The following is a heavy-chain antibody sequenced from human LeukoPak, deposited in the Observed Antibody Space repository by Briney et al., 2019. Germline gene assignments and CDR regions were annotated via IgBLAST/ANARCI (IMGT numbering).Heavy chain of an antibody. CDR3: ARGRYDFWSGYYASVYYYGMDV. Sequence: PGGSLRLSCAASGFTVSSNYMSWVRQAPGKGLEWVSVIYSGGSTYYADSVKGRFTISRDNAKNSLYLQMNSLRAEDTAVYYCARGRYDFWSGYYASVYYYGMDVWGQGTTVTVSS. V-gene: IGHV3-53*01. CDR1: GFTVSSNY. J-gene: IGHJ6*02. CDR2: IYSGGST. D-gene: IGHD3-3*01.